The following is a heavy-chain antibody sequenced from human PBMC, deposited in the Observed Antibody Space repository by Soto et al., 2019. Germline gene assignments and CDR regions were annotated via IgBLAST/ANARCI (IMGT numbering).Heavy chain of an antibody. V-gene: IGHV1-18*01. CDR3: ARCIQGHYYYGMDV. Sequence: QAQLVQSGAEVKKPGASVKVSCKASGYTFYSHSISWVRQAPGQGLEWMGRINGDYGNTQYAQKFRARVTMTTDTSTTTVYMEVTNLRSDDTAVYYCARCIQGHYYYGMDVWGQGTTVTVSS. J-gene: IGHJ6*02. CDR2: INGDYGNT. D-gene: IGHD5-18*01. CDR1: GYTFYSHS.